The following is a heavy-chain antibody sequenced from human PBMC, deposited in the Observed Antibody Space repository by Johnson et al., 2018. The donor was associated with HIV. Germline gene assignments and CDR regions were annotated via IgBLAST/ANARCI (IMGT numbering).Heavy chain of an antibody. J-gene: IGHJ3*02. CDR2: VSYDGTNE. Sequence: VQLVESGGGVVQPGRSLRLSCVASGFTFRSYGMHWVRQAPGKGLEWVAFVSYDGTNEFYADSVKGRFTVSRDNSKNTLYLEMNSLRAEDTAVYYCAKGSGSGWLRDAFDIWGQGTMVTVSS. CDR3: AKGSGSGWLRDAFDI. D-gene: IGHD6-19*01. CDR1: GFTFRSYG. V-gene: IGHV3-30*18.